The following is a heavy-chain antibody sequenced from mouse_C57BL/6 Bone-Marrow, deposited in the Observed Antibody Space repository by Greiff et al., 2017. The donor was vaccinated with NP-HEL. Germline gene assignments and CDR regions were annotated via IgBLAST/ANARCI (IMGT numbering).Heavy chain of an antibody. Sequence: EVQGVESGGGLVQPGGSLRLSCAASGFTFSDYYMYWVRQTPEKRLEWVAYISNGGGSTYYPDTVKGRFTISRDNAKNTLYLQMSRLKSEDTAMYYCARPPWDGRAWFAYWGQGTLVTVSA. J-gene: IGHJ3*01. CDR2: ISNGGGST. CDR1: GFTFSDYY. CDR3: ARPPWDGRAWFAY. V-gene: IGHV5-12*01. D-gene: IGHD4-1*01.